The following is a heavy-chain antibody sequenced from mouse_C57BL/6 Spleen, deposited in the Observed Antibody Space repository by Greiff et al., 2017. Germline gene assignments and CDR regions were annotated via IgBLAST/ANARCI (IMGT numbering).Heavy chain of an antibody. CDR3: ARWSKVYVMDY. CDR2: INPYNGGT. V-gene: IGHV1-19*01. CDR1: GYTFTDYY. J-gene: IGHJ4*01. D-gene: IGHD2-5*01. Sequence: EVQLQQSGPVLVKPGASVKMSCKASGYTFTDYYMNWVKQSHGKSLEWIGVINPYNGGTSYNQKFKGKATLTVDKSSSTAYMELNSLTSEDSAVYYCARWSKVYVMDYWVQGPSATVSS.